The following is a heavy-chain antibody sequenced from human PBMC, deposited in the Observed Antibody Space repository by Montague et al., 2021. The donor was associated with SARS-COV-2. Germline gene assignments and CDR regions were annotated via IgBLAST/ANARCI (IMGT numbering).Heavy chain of an antibody. CDR3: ARDSSSGSDWYYYYGMDV. CDR2: IWYDGSKN. CDR1: GFTFSSYG. D-gene: IGHD6-13*01. J-gene: IGHJ6*02. V-gene: IGHV3-33*01. Sequence: SLRLSCAASGFTFSSYGMHWVRQAPGKGLEWVAIIWYDGSKNYYAGSVKGRFTISRDNPKNTLYLQMNTLRAEDTAVYYCARDSSSGSDWYYYYGMDVWGQGTTVTVSS.